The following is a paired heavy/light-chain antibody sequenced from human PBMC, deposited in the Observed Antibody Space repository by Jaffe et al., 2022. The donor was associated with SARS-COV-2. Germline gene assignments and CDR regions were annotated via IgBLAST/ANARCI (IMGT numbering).Heavy chain of an antibody. CDR2: TSTDGSST. Sequence: EVQLVESGGGLVQPGGSLRLSCVVSGFTFSSYWMHWVRQAPGEGLVWVSRTSTDGSSTNYADSVKGRFTISRDNAKNTLYLQMNSLTAEDTAIYYCVRGRNSGLDVWGQGTTVTVSS. CDR3: VRGRNSGLDV. J-gene: IGHJ6*02. V-gene: IGHV3-74*01. CDR1: GFTFSSYW. D-gene: IGHD1-1*01.
Light chain of an antibody. V-gene: IGKV1-39*01. CDR2: TAS. Sequence: DIQMTQSPSSLSAFVGDRVTITCRASQSVSSFLNWFQQKPGKAPKLLIYTASSLQTGVPSGFSGSGSGTDFTLTISSLQPEDFATYYCQQTYSAPFTFGPGTKVDIK. CDR3: QQTYSAPFT. CDR1: QSVSSF. J-gene: IGKJ3*01.